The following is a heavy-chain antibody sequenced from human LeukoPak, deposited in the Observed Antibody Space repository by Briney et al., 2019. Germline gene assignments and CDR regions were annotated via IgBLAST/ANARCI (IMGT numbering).Heavy chain of an antibody. CDR1: GGTFSSYA. J-gene: IGHJ5*02. CDR2: IIPIFGTA. CDR3: ARSGRYYYGSGSYGYSWFDP. V-gene: IGHV1-69*05. D-gene: IGHD3-10*01. Sequence: SVKVSCKASGGTFSSYAISWVRQAPGQGLEWMGGIIPIFGTANYAQKFQGRVTITTDESTSTAYMELSSLRSEDTAVYYCARSGRYYYGSGSYGYSWFDPWGQGTLVTVSS.